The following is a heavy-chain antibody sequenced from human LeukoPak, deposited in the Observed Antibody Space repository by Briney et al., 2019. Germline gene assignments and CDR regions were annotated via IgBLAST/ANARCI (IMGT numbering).Heavy chain of an antibody. CDR1: AFTFSSYW. CDR3: ARAMNIKVGATSFDY. V-gene: IGHV3-74*01. Sequence: PGGSLRLSCAASAFTFSSYWMHWVRQAPGKGLVWVSRINSDGSSTSYADSVKGRFTISRDNAKNTLYLQMNSLRAEDTAVYYCARAMNIKVGATSFDYWGQGTLVTVSS. CDR2: INSDGSST. J-gene: IGHJ4*02. D-gene: IGHD1-26*01.